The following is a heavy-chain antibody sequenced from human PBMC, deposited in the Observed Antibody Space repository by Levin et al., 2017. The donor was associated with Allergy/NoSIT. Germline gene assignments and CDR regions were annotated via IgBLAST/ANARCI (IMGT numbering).Heavy chain of an antibody. CDR1: GFTFSSYA. CDR2: ISGSGGST. J-gene: IGHJ3*02. Sequence: GESLKISCAASGFTFSSYAMSWVRQAPGKGLEWVSAISGSGGSTDYADSVKGRFTISRDNSKNTLYLQMNSLRAEDTAVYYCAKDLGGGAFDIWGQGTMVTVSS. D-gene: IGHD3-16*01. CDR3: AKDLGGGAFDI. V-gene: IGHV3-23*01.